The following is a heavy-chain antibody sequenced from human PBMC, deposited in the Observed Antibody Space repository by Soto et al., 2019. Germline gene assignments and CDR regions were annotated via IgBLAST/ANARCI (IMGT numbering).Heavy chain of an antibody. CDR1: GGSISSSNW. CDR3: ARNPDTTEYYYYGMDV. Sequence: SETLSLTCAVSGGSISSSNWWSWVRQPPGKGLEWIGEIYHSGSTNYNPSLKSRVTISVDKSKNQFSLKLSSVTAADTAVYYCARNPDTTEYYYYGMDVWGQGTTVTVSS. D-gene: IGHD1-26*01. CDR2: IYHSGST. V-gene: IGHV4-4*02. J-gene: IGHJ6*02.